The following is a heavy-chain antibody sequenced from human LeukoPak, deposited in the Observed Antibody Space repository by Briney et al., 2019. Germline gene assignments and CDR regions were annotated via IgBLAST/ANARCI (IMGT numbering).Heavy chain of an antibody. V-gene: IGHV3-21*01. Sequence: GGSLRLSCAASGFTFSSYSMNWVRQAPGKGREWVSSISSSSSYIYYADSEKGRFTISRDNAKNSLYLQMNSLRDEDTAVYYCAGKGYSSGCFDPWGQGTLVTVSS. CDR2: ISSSSSYI. CDR3: AGKGYSSGCFDP. CDR1: GFTFSSYS. D-gene: IGHD6-19*01. J-gene: IGHJ5*02.